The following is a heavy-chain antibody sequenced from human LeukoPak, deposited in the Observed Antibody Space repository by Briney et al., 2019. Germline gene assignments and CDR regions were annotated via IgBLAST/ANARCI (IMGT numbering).Heavy chain of an antibody. CDR1: GGSISSYY. Sequence: PSETLSLTCTVSGGSISSYYWSWIRQPPGKGLEWIGYIYYSGSTNYNPSLKSRVTISVDTSKNQFSLKLSSVTAADTAVYYCARGPKYYYDSSGYYFFDYWGQGTLVTVSS. CDR3: ARGPKYYYDSSGYYFFDY. J-gene: IGHJ4*02. D-gene: IGHD3-22*01. CDR2: IYYSGST. V-gene: IGHV4-59*12.